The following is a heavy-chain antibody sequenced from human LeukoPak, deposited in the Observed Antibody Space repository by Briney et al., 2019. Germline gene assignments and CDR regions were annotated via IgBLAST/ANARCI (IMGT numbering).Heavy chain of an antibody. J-gene: IGHJ4*02. Sequence: PGGSLRLSCAASGFTFSNYAMSWVRQAPGKGLEWVSAISGSGGITYYADSVKGRFTISRDNSKNTLYLQITSLRAEDPAVYYCAKACTVPTQETRHLDYWGQGTRVTVSS. D-gene: IGHD4-17*01. V-gene: IGHV3-23*01. CDR2: ISGSGGIT. CDR1: GFTFSNYA. CDR3: AKACTVPTQETRHLDY.